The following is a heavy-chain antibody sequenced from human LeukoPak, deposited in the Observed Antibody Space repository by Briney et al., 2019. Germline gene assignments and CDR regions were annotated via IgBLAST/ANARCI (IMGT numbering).Heavy chain of an antibody. CDR3: ARGPFSTATGYYKGSRYNWFDP. CDR2: MNPNSGNT. CDR1: GYTFTSYD. J-gene: IGHJ5*02. D-gene: IGHD3-9*01. Sequence: ASVKVSCKASGYTFTSYDINWVRQATGQGLEWMGWMNPNSGNTGYAQKFQGRVTITRNTSISTAYMELSSLRSEDTAVYYCARGPFSTATGYYKGSRYNWFDPWGQGTLVTVSS. V-gene: IGHV1-8*03.